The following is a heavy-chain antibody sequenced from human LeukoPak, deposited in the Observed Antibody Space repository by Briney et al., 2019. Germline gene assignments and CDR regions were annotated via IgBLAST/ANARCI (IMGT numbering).Heavy chain of an antibody. CDR2: ISGSGGSA. J-gene: IGHJ5*02. D-gene: IGHD6-13*01. CDR1: GFTFSSYA. V-gene: IGHV3-23*01. Sequence: GGSLRLSCAASGFTFSSYAMSWVRQAPGKGLEWVSAISGSGGSAYYADSVKGRFTISRDNSKNTLYLQMNSLRAEDTAVYYCAKDLAMYSSNRFDPWGQGTLVTVSS. CDR3: AKDLAMYSSNRFDP.